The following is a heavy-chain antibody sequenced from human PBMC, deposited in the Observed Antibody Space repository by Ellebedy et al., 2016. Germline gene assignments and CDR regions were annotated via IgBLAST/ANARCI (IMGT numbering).Heavy chain of an antibody. V-gene: IGHV3-21*01. J-gene: IGHJ5*02. CDR1: GFTVSGNY. CDR3: AREVRNNWFDP. CDR2: INSYSSYI. Sequence: GGSLRLSCAASGFTVSGNYMSWVRQAPGKGLEWVASINSYSSYIYYADSVKGRFTISRDNAKKLLFLQMDSLRVDDTAVYYCAREVRNNWFDPWGQGTLVTVSS.